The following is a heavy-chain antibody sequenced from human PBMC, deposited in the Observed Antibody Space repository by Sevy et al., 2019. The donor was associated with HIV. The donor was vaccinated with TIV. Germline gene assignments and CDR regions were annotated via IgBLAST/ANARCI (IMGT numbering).Heavy chain of an antibody. Sequence: GGSLRLSCAASGFTFSSYWMSWVRQAPGKGLEWVANIKQDGSEKYYVDSVKGRFTISRDNAKNSLYLQMNSLRAEDTAVYYCARAGYCSGGSCYSGPYYWGQGTLVTVSS. CDR2: IKQDGSEK. V-gene: IGHV3-7*01. CDR3: ARAGYCSGGSCYSGPYY. J-gene: IGHJ4*02. D-gene: IGHD2-15*01. CDR1: GFTFSSYW.